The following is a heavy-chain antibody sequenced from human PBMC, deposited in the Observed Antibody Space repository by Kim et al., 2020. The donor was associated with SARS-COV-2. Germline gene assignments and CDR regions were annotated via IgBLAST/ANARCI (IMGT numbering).Heavy chain of an antibody. CDR1: GGSISSYY. Sequence: SETLSLTCTVSGGSISSYYWNWIRQPPGKGLEWIGYIYYSGSTNYNPSLKSRVTISVDTSKNQFSLKLSSVTAADTAVYYCARDSRRYFDPNYYYYDGMDVGGQGTTVTASS. CDR3: ARDSRRYFDPNYYYYDGMDV. CDR2: IYYSGST. J-gene: IGHJ6*02. D-gene: IGHD3-9*01. V-gene: IGHV4-59*01.